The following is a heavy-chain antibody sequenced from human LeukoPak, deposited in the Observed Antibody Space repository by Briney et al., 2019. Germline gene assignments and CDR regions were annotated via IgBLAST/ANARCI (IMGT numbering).Heavy chain of an antibody. J-gene: IGHJ4*02. CDR2: VKTDGTDI. CDR1: GFTFSNDW. CDR3: VRDAEGSTPFDY. Sequence: GGSLRLSCAASGFTFSNDWMHWFRQAPGKGLVWVSGVKTDGTDIGYADSVKGRFTISRDNAKNTLYLETNSLRAEDTAVYYCVRDAEGSTPFDYWGQGTLVTVSS. D-gene: IGHD2-15*01. V-gene: IGHV3-74*01.